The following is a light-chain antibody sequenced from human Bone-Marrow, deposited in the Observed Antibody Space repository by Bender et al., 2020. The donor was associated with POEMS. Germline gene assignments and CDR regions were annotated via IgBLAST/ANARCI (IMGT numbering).Light chain of an antibody. CDR3: AAWEDSLNGWV. CDR2: INN. J-gene: IGLJ3*02. V-gene: IGLV1-44*01. Sequence: QSVLTQPPSASGTPGQRVTISCSGSSSNIGTNPVNWYQQLPRTAPKLLIYINNQRPSGVPDRFSGSKSGTSASLAISGLQSEDEADYYCAAWEDSLNGWVFGAGTKLTVL. CDR1: SSNIGTNP.